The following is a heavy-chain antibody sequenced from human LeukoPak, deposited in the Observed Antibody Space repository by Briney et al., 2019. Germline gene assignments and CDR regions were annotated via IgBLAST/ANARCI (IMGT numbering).Heavy chain of an antibody. D-gene: IGHD2-2*01. CDR2: ISGSGDST. CDR1: GFTFSSYA. CDR3: AKGYCSSTSCYARFQH. J-gene: IGHJ1*01. V-gene: IGHV3-23*01. Sequence: GGSLRLSCAASGFTFSSYAMSWVRQAPGKGLEWVSAISGSGDSTYYADSVKGRFTISRDNSKNTLYLQMNSLRAEDTAVYYCAKGYCSSTSCYARFQHWGQGTLVTVSS.